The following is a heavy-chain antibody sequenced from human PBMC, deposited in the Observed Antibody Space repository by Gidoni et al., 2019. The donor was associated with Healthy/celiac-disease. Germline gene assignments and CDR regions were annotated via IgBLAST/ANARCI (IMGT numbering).Heavy chain of an antibody. CDR1: GFTFGRYG. V-gene: IGHV3-21*01. J-gene: IGHJ3*02. Sequence: EVQLVESGGGLVKPGGSLRLSCAASGFTFGRYGMNWFRQAPGKGLEWGSSISSSSSDIYDADSVKGRFTISRDNAKNSLYLQMNSLRAEDTAVYYCARDRGVVPAAKPGTFDIWGQGTMVTVSS. D-gene: IGHD2-2*01. CDR3: ARDRGVVPAAKPGTFDI. CDR2: ISSSSSDI.